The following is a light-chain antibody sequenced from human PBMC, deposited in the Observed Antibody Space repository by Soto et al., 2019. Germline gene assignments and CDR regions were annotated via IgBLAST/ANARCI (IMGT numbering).Light chain of an antibody. J-gene: IGLJ2*01. Sequence: QSVLTQPRSVSGSPGQSVTISCTGTSSDVGGYNYVSCYQQHPGKAPKLMIYDVSKRPSGVPDRFSGSKSGNTASLTISGLQAEDEADYYCCSYAGTDVVFGGGTKLTVL. CDR3: CSYAGTDVV. CDR2: DVS. CDR1: SSDVGGYNY. V-gene: IGLV2-11*01.